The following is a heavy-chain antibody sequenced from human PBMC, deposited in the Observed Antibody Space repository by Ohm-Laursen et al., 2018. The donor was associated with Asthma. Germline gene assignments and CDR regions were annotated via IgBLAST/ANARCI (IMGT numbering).Heavy chain of an antibody. CDR2: ISGSGGST. Sequence: SLRLSCAASGFTFSSYAMSWVRQAPGKGLEWVSAISGSGGSTYYADSVKGRFTISRDNSKNTLYLQMNSLRAEDAAVYYCAKDIFEWELALFDYWGQGTLVTVSS. CDR1: GFTFSSYA. V-gene: IGHV3-23*01. J-gene: IGHJ4*02. CDR3: AKDIFEWELALFDY. D-gene: IGHD1-26*01.